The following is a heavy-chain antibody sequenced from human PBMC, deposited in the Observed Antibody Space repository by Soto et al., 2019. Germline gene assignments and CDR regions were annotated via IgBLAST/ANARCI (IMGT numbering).Heavy chain of an antibody. CDR1: GCSISSGGYS. V-gene: IGHV4-61*08. CDR2: IYYSGST. CDR3: ARHYDSGTYPLDY. D-gene: IGHD3-10*01. Sequence: SETLPLPCSVSGCSISSGGYSWSWIRQPPGKGLECIGYIYYSGSTNYNPSLKSRVTISVDTSKNQFSLKLSSVTAADTAVYYCARHYDSGTYPLDYWGQGTLVTVSS. J-gene: IGHJ4*02.